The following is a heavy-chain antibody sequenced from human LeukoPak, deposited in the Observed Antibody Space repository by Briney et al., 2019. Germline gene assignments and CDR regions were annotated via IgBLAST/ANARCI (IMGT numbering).Heavy chain of an antibody. CDR2: VYYTGST. Sequence: SETLSLTCTVSGGSVTSGGYYWSWIRQHPGKGLEWIGYVYYTGSTYSNPSLKSRVTISPDTSKNQFSLKVSSVTAADTAVYYCARISAGRYGMDVWGQGTTVTVSS. D-gene: IGHD6-6*01. J-gene: IGHJ6*02. V-gene: IGHV4-31*03. CDR1: GGSVTSGGYY. CDR3: ARISAGRYGMDV.